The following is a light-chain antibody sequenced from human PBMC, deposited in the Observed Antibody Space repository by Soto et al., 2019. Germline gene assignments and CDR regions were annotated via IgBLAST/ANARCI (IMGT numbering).Light chain of an antibody. CDR2: AAS. Sequence: DIQLTQSPSFLSPSILDGFTITCRASQVISTSLAWYQVKPGKAPKLLIYAASTLESGVPSRFSATVSGTEFSLTITGLQPEDFATYYCQQLFDSPITFGQGTRLEIK. CDR3: QQLFDSPIT. CDR1: QVISTS. V-gene: IGKV1-9*01. J-gene: IGKJ5*01.